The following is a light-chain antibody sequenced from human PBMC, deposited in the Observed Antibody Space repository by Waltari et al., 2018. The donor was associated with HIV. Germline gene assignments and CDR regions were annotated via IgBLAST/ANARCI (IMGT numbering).Light chain of an antibody. CDR2: DVS. Sequence: QSALTQPAPVSGSPGQSITISCTGTSSDGGGYNYFSWYQQHPGKAPKLMIYDVSNRPSGVSNRFSGSKSGNTASLTISGLQAEDEADYYCSSYTSSSTDVFGTGTKVTVL. CDR1: SSDGGGYNY. CDR3: SSYTSSSTDV. V-gene: IGLV2-14*01. J-gene: IGLJ1*01.